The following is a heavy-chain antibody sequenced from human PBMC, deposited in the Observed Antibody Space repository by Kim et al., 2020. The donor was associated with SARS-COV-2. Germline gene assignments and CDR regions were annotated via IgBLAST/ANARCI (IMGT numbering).Heavy chain of an antibody. CDR1: GFTFSSYG. V-gene: IGHV3-33*08. Sequence: GGSLRLSCAASGFTFSSYGMHWVRQAPGKGLEWVAVIWYDGSHKYYADSVKGRFTISRDNSKNTLYLQMNSLRAEDTAVYYCARDRKRITIFGVAIGGCGYWCQGTLVTVSS. J-gene: IGHJ4*02. D-gene: IGHD3-3*01. CDR2: IWYDGSHK. CDR3: ARDRKRITIFGVAIGGCGY.